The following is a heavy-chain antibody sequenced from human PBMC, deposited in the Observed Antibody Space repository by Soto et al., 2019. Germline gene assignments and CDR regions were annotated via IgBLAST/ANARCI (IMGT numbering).Heavy chain of an antibody. CDR2: IRMKAYGGTT. CDR1: GFTFGDYA. Sequence: GGSLRRSWTASGFTFGDYAMSWFRQAPGKGLEWVGFIRMKAYGGTTEYAASVKGRFTISRDDSKSIAYLQMNSLKTEDTAVYYCTRDNGPYDFWSGYPYYYYYYYGLDVWGQGTTVTVSS. CDR3: TRDNGPYDFWSGYPYYYYYYYGLDV. V-gene: IGHV3-49*03. D-gene: IGHD3-3*01. J-gene: IGHJ6*02.